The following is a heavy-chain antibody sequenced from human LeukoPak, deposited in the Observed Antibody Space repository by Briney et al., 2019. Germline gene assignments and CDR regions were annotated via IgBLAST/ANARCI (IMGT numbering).Heavy chain of an antibody. V-gene: IGHV4-59*01. CDR3: ARGVSSGYYYYYYMDV. Sequence: PSETLSLTCTVSGGSISSYYRSWIRQPPGKGLEWIGYIYYSGSTNYNPSLKSRVTISVDTSKNQFSLKLSSVTAADTAVYYCARGVSSGYYYYYYMDVWGKGTMVTVSS. J-gene: IGHJ6*03. D-gene: IGHD6-6*01. CDR1: GGSISSYY. CDR2: IYYSGST.